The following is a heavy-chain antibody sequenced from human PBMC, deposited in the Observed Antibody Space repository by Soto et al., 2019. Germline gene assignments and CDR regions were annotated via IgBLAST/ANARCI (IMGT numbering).Heavy chain of an antibody. CDR1: GFIFSDHY. V-gene: IGHV3-72*01. D-gene: IGHD1-26*01. CDR3: TRISLVAATGGRYFGY. CDR2: IKNKANSYTT. J-gene: IGHJ4*02. Sequence: VQLVESGGGLVQPGGSLRLSCAASGFIFSDHYMDWVRQAPGKGLEWVGRIKNKANSYTTEYAASVKDRFTISKDDSKNCLYLQMNSLKTEDTAVYYCTRISLVAATGGRYFGYWGQGTLLTVSS.